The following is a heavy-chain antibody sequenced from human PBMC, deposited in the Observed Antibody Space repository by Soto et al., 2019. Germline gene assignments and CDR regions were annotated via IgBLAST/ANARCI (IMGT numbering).Heavy chain of an antibody. CDR3: AKSGGACSGGSCYSAYYYYYYGMDV. J-gene: IGHJ6*02. CDR2: ISYDGRNK. V-gene: IGHV3-30*18. Sequence: GGSLRLSCAASGVTFSSYGMHWVRQAPGKGLEWMAVISYDGRNKHYADSVKGRFTISRDNSKNTLYLQMNSLRAEDTAVYYCAKSGGACSGGSCYSAYYYYYYGMDVWGQGTTVTVS. CDR1: GVTFSSYG. D-gene: IGHD2-15*01.